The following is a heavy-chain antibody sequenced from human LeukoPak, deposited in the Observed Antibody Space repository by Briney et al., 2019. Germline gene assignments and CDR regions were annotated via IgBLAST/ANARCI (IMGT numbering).Heavy chain of an antibody. D-gene: IGHD2-15*01. V-gene: IGHV3-33*06. CDR1: GFTFSHTG. Sequence: GPLRLSCAASGFTFSHTGIHWVRQAPGKGLEWVALIYYDGSNQFYADSVKGRFTISRDNSKNMVFLHLNSLRDEDTAVYFCAKDYGTTGYYRGGFFDYWGQGALVTVSS. CDR2: IYYDGSNQ. J-gene: IGHJ4*02. CDR3: AKDYGTTGYYRGGFFDY.